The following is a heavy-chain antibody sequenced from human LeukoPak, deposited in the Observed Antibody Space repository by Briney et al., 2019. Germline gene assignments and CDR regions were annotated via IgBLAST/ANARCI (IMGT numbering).Heavy chain of an antibody. J-gene: IGHJ4*02. CDR2: ISGSGGST. CDR3: AKDPHIVVVPAAISY. D-gene: IGHD2-2*01. CDR1: GFNFSSYA. Sequence: PGGSLRLSCAASGFNFSSYAMSWVRQAPGKGLDWVSAISGSGGSTYYADSVKGRFTISKDNSKNTLYLQMNSLRAEDTAVYYCAKDPHIVVVPAAISYWGQGTLVTVSS. V-gene: IGHV3-23*01.